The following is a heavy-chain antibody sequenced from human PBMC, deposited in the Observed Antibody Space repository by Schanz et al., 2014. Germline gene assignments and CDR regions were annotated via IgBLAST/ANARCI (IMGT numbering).Heavy chain of an antibody. CDR1: GGSISSYY. J-gene: IGHJ5*02. Sequence: QVQLQESGPGLVKPSETLSLTCTVSGGSISSYYWSWIRQPPGKGLEWIGYIYYSGSPKYNPSLRSRVTRSADGSKTQFSLKLRSVTAADTAVYYCARRSVSPSGNSYGYVVAWFDPWGPGTLVTVSS. CDR2: IYYSGSP. V-gene: IGHV4-59*12. D-gene: IGHD5-18*01. CDR3: ARRSVSPSGNSYGYVVAWFDP.